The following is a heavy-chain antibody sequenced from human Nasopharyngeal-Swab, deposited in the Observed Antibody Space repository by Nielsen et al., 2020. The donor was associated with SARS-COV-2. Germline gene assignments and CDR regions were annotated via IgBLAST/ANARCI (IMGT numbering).Heavy chain of an antibody. CDR3: ARDFAFSDSSGYYHF. D-gene: IGHD3-22*01. CDR2: IWYDGSNK. CDR1: GFTFSNYG. Sequence: GESLKISCAAFGFTFSNYGMHWVRQAPGKGLEWVAVIWYDGSNKYYADSVKGRFTISRDNSKNTLYLQMNSLRAEDTAVYYCARDFAFSDSSGYYHFWGQGTLVTVSS. J-gene: IGHJ4*02. V-gene: IGHV3-33*01.